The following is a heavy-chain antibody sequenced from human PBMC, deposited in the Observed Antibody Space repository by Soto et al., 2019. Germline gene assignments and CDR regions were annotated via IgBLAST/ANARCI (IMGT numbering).Heavy chain of an antibody. D-gene: IGHD4-17*01. CDR3: AXAARGYDYCDYAFDF. Sequence: YTVFGGNIRNYYCSWILKTKGKGLEWIGYIYYSGSTNYNPSLKSRVTISVDTSKNQFSLKLSSVTAADTAVYYFAXAARGYDYCDYAFDFWGQGTLVTV. CDR1: GGNIRNYY. J-gene: IGHJ4*02. V-gene: IGHV4-59*01. CDR2: IYYSGST.